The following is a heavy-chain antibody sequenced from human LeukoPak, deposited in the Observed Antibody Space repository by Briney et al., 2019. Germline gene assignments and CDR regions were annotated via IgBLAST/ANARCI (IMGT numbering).Heavy chain of an antibody. Sequence: ASVKVSCKASGHTFTSYGISWVRQAPGQGLEWMGWISAYNGNTNYAQKFQGRVTMTTDTSTSTAYMELRSLRSDDTAVYYCAKDLVVVPAAIPPGGFGMDVWGQGTTVTVSS. CDR2: ISAYNGNT. D-gene: IGHD2-2*02. CDR3: AKDLVVVPAAIPPGGFGMDV. J-gene: IGHJ6*02. CDR1: GHTFTSYG. V-gene: IGHV1-18*01.